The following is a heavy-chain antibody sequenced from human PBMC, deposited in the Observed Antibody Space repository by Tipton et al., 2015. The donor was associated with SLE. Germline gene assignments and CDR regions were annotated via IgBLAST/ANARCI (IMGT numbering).Heavy chain of an antibody. V-gene: IGHV4-38-2*02. J-gene: IGHJ4*02. D-gene: IGHD1-1*01. CDR3: ARDPTGTTGGYFDY. Sequence: TLSLTCAVSGYSISSGYYWGWIRQPPGKGLEWIGSIYHSGSTYYNPSLKSRVTISVDTSKNQFSLKLSSVTAADTAVYFCARDPTGTTGGYFDYWGQGTLVTVSS. CDR1: GYSISSGYY. CDR2: IYHSGST.